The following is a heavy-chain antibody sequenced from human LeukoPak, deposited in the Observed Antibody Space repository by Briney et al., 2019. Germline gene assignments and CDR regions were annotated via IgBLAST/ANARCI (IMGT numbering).Heavy chain of an antibody. CDR3: ARDHGTWIQLWYGFDY. J-gene: IGHJ4*02. Sequence: GASVKVSCKASGRTFSSYAISWVRQAPGQGLEWMGRIIPILGIANYAQKFQGRVTITADKSTSTAYMELSSLRSEDTAVYYCARDHGTWIQLWYGFDYWGQGTLVTVSS. CDR2: IIPILGIA. D-gene: IGHD5-18*01. V-gene: IGHV1-69*04. CDR1: GRTFSSYA.